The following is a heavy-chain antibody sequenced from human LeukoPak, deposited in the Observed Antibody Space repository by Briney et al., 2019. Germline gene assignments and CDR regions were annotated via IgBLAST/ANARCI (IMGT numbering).Heavy chain of an antibody. D-gene: IGHD6-19*01. CDR1: GYTFSSYG. J-gene: IGHJ4*02. Sequence: GASVMVSCQASGYTFSSYGLSWVRQAPGQGLEWMGWISPSNGDTKYVQNLQGRVTMTTDTSTSTAYMELRSLRSDDTAVYYCARLPTGYRSDWYFNAFDHWGQGSLVAVPS. CDR3: ARLPTGYRSDWYFNAFDH. CDR2: ISPSNGDT. V-gene: IGHV1-18*01.